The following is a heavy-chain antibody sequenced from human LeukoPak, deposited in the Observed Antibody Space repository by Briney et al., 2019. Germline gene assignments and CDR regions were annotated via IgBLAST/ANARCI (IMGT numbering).Heavy chain of an antibody. Sequence: PGGSLRLSCAASGFTFSSYSMNWVRQAPGKGLEWVSSISSSSSYIYYADSVKGRFTISRDNAKNSLYLQMNSLRAEDTAVYYRASFSSGLPKYYFDYWGQGTLVTVSS. V-gene: IGHV3-21*01. CDR1: GFTFSSYS. CDR3: ASFSSGLPKYYFDY. J-gene: IGHJ4*02. CDR2: ISSSSSYI. D-gene: IGHD6-19*01.